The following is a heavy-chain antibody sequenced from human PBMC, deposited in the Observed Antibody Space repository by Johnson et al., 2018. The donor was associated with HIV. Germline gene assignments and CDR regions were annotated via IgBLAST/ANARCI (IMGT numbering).Heavy chain of an antibody. CDR1: GLKFDDYG. Sequence: VRLVESGGGVVRPGGSLRLSCAASGLKFDDYGMSWVRQAPGKGLEWVSGINWNGGSTGYADSVKGRFTISRDNANNSLYLQMNSLRAEDTALYYCARGVRDSSGYPFAFDIWGQGTMVSISS. CDR2: INWNGGST. J-gene: IGHJ3*02. D-gene: IGHD3-22*01. V-gene: IGHV3-20*04. CDR3: ARGVRDSSGYPFAFDI.